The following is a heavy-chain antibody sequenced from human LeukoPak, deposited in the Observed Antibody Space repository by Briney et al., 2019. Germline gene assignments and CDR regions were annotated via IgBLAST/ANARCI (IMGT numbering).Heavy chain of an antibody. CDR1: GFTFSSYS. CDR2: ISSSGSYI. J-gene: IGHJ4*02. D-gene: IGHD1-14*01. V-gene: IGHV3-21*01. Sequence: GGSLRLSCAASGFTFSSYSVNWVRQAPGKGLAWVSSISSSGSYIYYADSVKGRFTFSRDNSKNTLYLQMNSLRAEDTAVYYCAKGNRPYDFDYWGQGTLVTVSS. CDR3: AKGNRPYDFDY.